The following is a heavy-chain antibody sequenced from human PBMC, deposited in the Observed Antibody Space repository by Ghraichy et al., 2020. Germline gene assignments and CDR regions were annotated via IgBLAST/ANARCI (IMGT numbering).Heavy chain of an antibody. CDR2: ISSSSSYI. J-gene: IGHJ4*02. V-gene: IGHV3-21*01. Sequence: GGSLRLSCAASGFTFSSYSMNWVRQAPGKGLEWVSSISSSSSYIYYADSVKGRFTISRDNAKNSLYLQMNSLRAEDTAVYYCARSSIAARPAFDYWGQGTLVTVSS. CDR3: ARSSIAARPAFDY. CDR1: GFTFSSYS. D-gene: IGHD6-6*01.